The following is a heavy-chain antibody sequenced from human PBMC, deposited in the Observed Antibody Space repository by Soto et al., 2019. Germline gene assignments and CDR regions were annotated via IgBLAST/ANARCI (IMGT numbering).Heavy chain of an antibody. J-gene: IGHJ4*02. V-gene: IGHV3-33*01. Sequence: GGSLRLSCAASGFTFSSYGMRWVRQAPGKGLEWVAVIWYDGSNKYYADSVKGRFTISRDNSKNTLYLQMNSLIAEDTAVYYCARESLYCSSTSCYEPDYWGQGTLVTVSS. D-gene: IGHD2-2*01. CDR1: GFTFSSYG. CDR2: IWYDGSNK. CDR3: ARESLYCSSTSCYEPDY.